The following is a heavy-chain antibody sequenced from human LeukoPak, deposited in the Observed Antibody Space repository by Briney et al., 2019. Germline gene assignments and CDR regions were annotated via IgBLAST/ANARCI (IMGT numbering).Heavy chain of an antibody. V-gene: IGHV1-69*06. Sequence: ASVKASCKASGGTFSSYAISWVRQAPGQGLEWMGGIIPIFGTANYAQKFQGRVTITADKSTSTAYMELSSLRSEDTAVYYCARARNSQGAVAGPDYWGQGTLVTVSS. D-gene: IGHD6-19*01. CDR2: IIPIFGTA. CDR3: ARARNSQGAVAGPDY. CDR1: GGTFSSYA. J-gene: IGHJ4*02.